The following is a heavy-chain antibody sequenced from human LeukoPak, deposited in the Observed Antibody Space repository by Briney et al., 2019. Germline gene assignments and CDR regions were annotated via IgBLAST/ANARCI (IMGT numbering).Heavy chain of an antibody. D-gene: IGHD3-22*01. V-gene: IGHV4-30-4*01. CDR1: GGSISSGDYY. J-gene: IGHJ4*02. Sequence: QSSETLSLTCTVSGGSISSGDYYWSWIRQPPGKGLEWIGYIYYSGSTYYNPSLKSRVTISVDTSKNQFSLKLSSVTAADTAVYYCARATIVVEYFDYWGQGTLVTVSS. CDR2: IYYSGST. CDR3: ARATIVVEYFDY.